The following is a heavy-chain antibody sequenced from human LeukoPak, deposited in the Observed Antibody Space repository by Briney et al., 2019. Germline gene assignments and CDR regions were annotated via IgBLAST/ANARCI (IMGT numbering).Heavy chain of an antibody. J-gene: IGHJ4*02. CDR3: ARVGDIVVVPAAIFFDY. CDR1: GYTFTGYY. D-gene: IGHD2-2*01. CDR2: INPNSGGT. Sequence: GASVKVSCKASGYTFTGYYMHWVRQAPGQGLEWMGWINPNSGGTSYAQKFQGRVTMTRDTSISTAYMELSRLRSDDTAVYYCARVGDIVVVPAAIFFDYWGQGTLVTVSS. V-gene: IGHV1-2*02.